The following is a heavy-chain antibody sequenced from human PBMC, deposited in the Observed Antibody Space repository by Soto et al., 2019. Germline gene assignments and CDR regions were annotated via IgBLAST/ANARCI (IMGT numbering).Heavy chain of an antibody. CDR2: INPNSGVT. V-gene: IGHV1-2*02. CDR3: ARDFNYYTMDV. CDR1: GYTFTGDY. J-gene: IGHJ6*02. Sequence: QVQLVQSGAEVKKPVASVKVSCQASGYTFTGDYMHWVRQAPGQGLAWLGRINPNSGVTNYAQTFWGRVTMTRYTATSTAYMEMRWLTFDDTAVYSCARDFNYYTMDVWGQGTTVTVSS.